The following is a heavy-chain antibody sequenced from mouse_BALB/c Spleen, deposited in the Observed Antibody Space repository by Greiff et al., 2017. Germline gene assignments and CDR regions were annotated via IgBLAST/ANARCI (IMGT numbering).Heavy chain of an antibody. Sequence: SGAELVKPGASVKLSCTASGFNIKDTYMHWVKQRPEQGLEWIGRIDPANGNTKYDPKFQGKATITADTSSNTAYLQLSSLTSEDTAVYYCARSDYGTLWYFDVWGAGTTVTVSS. CDR2: IDPANGNT. CDR1: GFNIKDTY. CDR3: ARSDYGTLWYFDV. J-gene: IGHJ1*01. V-gene: IGHV14-3*02. D-gene: IGHD1-1*01.